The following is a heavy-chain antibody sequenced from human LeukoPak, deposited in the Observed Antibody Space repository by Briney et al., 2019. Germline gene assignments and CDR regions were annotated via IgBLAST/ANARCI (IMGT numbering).Heavy chain of an antibody. J-gene: IGHJ6*03. CDR2: INPNSGGT. V-gene: IGHV1-2*02. CDR1: GYTFTSYY. Sequence: ASVKVSCKASGYTFTSYYMHWVRQAPGQGLEWMGWINPNSGGTNYAQKFQGRVTMTRDTSIGTAYMELSRLRSDDTAVYYCARAIGRYYYDSSGYYSSRYYYYMDVWGKGTTVTISS. CDR3: ARAIGRYYYDSSGYYSSRYYYYMDV. D-gene: IGHD3-22*01.